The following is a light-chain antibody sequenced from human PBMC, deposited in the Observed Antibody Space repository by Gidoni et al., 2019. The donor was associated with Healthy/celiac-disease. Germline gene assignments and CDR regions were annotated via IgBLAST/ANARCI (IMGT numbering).Light chain of an antibody. CDR2: GAS. V-gene: IGKV3-15*01. Sequence: EIVMTQSPATLSLAPGEKDTLSCRASQRVSSNLAWYQQKPGQAPRLLIYGASTRATGIPARFSGSGSGTEFTLTISSLQSEDFAFYYCQQYNNWPPITFGQGTRLEIK. CDR3: QQYNNWPPIT. CDR1: QRVSSN. J-gene: IGKJ5*01.